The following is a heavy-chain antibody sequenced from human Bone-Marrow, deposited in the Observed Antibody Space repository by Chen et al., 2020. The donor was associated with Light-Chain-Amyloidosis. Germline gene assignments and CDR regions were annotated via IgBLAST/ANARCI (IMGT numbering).Heavy chain of an antibody. CDR2: ISAYNGNT. CDR3: ARAAPVSSSDLDY. CDR1: GYSFSSDG. V-gene: IGHV1-18*04. Sequence: QVQLLQSGAEVKKPGASVKVSCKASGYSFSSDGISWVRQAPGQGLEWMGWISAYNGNTLFAQNFQGRVTLTTDTSTSTAYMELRSLRSDDTAVYYCARAAPVSSSDLDYWGQGTLLIVSS. J-gene: IGHJ4*02.